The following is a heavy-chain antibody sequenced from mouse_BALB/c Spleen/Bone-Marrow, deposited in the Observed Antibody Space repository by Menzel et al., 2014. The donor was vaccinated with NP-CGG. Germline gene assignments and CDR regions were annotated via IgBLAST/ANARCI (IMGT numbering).Heavy chain of an antibody. CDR1: GFTFSSYT. Sequence: EVQLQESGGGLVKPGGSLKLSCAASGFTFSSYTMSWVRQTPEKRLEWVATISSGGSYTYYPDSVKGRFTISRDNAKNTLHLQMSSLKSEDTAMYYCTRDGKGNYDYAMDYWGQGTSVTVSS. V-gene: IGHV5-6-4*01. D-gene: IGHD2-1*01. CDR3: TRDGKGNYDYAMDY. CDR2: ISSGGSYT. J-gene: IGHJ4*01.